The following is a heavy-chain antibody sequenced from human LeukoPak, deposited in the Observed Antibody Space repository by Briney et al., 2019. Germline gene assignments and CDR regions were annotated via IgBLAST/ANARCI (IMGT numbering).Heavy chain of an antibody. V-gene: IGHV1-46*01. J-gene: IGHJ4*02. D-gene: IGHD2-8*01. CDR1: GYTFTSYY. CDR3: ARGYCTNGVCYHLFDY. Sequence: ASVSVSCKASGYTFTSYYMHWVRQAPGQGLEWMVIINPSGGSTSYAQTFQGRVTMTRDMSTSTVYMELSSLRSEDTAVYYCARGYCTNGVCYHLFDYWGQGTLVTVSS. CDR2: INPSGGST.